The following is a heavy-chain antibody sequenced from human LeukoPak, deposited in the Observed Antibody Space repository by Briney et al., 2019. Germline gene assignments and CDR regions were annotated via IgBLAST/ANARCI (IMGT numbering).Heavy chain of an antibody. CDR3: AKDQFLYGSGSMAFFDF. CDR2: IKKDGSEN. D-gene: IGHD3-10*01. Sequence: GGSLRLSCAASGFTFSSYWMSWVRQAPGKGLEWVANIKKDGSENYYVDSVKGRFTISRDNAKKSLYLQMKSLRAEDTAVYYCAKDQFLYGSGSMAFFDFWGQGNLVTVSS. CDR1: GFTFSSYW. V-gene: IGHV3-7*03. J-gene: IGHJ4*02.